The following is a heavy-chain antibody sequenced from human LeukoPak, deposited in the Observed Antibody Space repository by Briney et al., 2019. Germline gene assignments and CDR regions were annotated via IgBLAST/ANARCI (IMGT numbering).Heavy chain of an antibody. V-gene: IGHV1-8*01. Sequence: ASVKVSCKASGYTFTSYDINWVRQATGQGLEWMGWMNPNSGNTGYAQKFQGRVTMTRSTSISTAYMELSSLRSVDTAVYYCASQKGSYSSGWRPYDYWGQGTLVTVSS. J-gene: IGHJ4*02. D-gene: IGHD6-19*01. CDR3: ASQKGSYSSGWRPYDY. CDR2: MNPNSGNT. CDR1: GYTFTSYD.